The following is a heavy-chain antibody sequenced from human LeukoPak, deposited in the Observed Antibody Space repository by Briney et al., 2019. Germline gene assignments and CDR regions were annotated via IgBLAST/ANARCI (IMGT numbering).Heavy chain of an antibody. J-gene: IGHJ5*01. Sequence: SETLSLTCTVSGGSISSSHYYWGWIRQPPGKGLEWIGYISYSGSTNYNPSLKSRVTISVDTSKHQFSLKLSSMTAADTAVYYCARGLNWFDYWGQGTLVTVSS. CDR3: ARGLNWFDY. CDR2: ISYSGST. V-gene: IGHV4-61*05. D-gene: IGHD3-16*01. CDR1: GGSISSSHYY.